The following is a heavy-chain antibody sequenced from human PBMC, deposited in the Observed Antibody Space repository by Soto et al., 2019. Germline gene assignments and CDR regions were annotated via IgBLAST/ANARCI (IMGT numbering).Heavy chain of an antibody. D-gene: IGHD3-10*01. CDR2: IYPGDSDT. CDR1: GYVFTTYW. CDR3: TRHGGSGNYYTIDQ. Sequence: PGESLKISCKGSGYVFTTYWIGWVRQMPGKGLEWMGIIYPGDSDTKYSPSFQGQVTISADRSITTAYLQWSSLKASDTAMYYCTRHGGSGNYYTIDQWGQGTLVTVS. V-gene: IGHV5-51*01. J-gene: IGHJ4*02.